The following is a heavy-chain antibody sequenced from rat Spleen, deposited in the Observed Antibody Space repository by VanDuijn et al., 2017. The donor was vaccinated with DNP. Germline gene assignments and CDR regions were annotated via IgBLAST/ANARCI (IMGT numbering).Heavy chain of an antibody. V-gene: IGHV5-25*01. Sequence: EVQLVESGGGLVQPGRSLKLSCVASGFSFSDYDMAWVRQAPTKGLEWVACMSPTTRNSYYRDSVRGRFTVSRDDSTSTLYLQMDSLRSEDTATYYCTRGYYGYKGGAMDAWGQGTSVTVSS. CDR1: GFSFSDYD. J-gene: IGHJ4*01. CDR2: MSPTTRNS. D-gene: IGHD1-9*01. CDR3: TRGYYGYKGGAMDA.